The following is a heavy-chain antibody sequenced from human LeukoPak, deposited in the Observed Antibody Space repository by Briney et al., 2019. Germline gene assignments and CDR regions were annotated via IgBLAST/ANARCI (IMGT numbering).Heavy chain of an antibody. CDR2: IRSKTDSYAT. D-gene: IGHD3-10*01. CDR3: ARGHYYGSGSYLLGY. CDR1: GFTFSDSS. V-gene: IGHV3-73*01. Sequence: GGSLRLSCAASGFTFSDSSVHWVRQASGKGLEWVGRIRSKTDSYATTYAASVKGRFTFSRDDSKNTAYLQMNSLKTEDTAVYYCARGHYYGSGSYLLGYWGQGTLVTVSS. J-gene: IGHJ4*02.